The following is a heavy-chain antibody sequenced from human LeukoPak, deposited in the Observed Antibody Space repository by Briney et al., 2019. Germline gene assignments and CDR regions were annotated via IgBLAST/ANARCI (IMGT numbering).Heavy chain of an antibody. Sequence: PGGSLRLSCTASGFTFSSYAMNWVRQAPGKGLEWVSGIGAGGTFTYYADSVKGRFTIFRDNSKNTLYLQMNSLRAEDTAVYYCAKGQFGSWLDYWGQGTLVTVSS. CDR3: AKGQFGSWLDY. V-gene: IGHV3-23*01. CDR2: IGAGGTFT. D-gene: IGHD3-10*01. J-gene: IGHJ4*02. CDR1: GFTFSSYA.